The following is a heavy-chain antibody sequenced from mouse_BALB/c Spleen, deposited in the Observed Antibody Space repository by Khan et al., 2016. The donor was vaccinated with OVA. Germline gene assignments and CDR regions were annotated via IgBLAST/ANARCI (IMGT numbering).Heavy chain of an antibody. Sequence: QVQLKESGPGLVQPSQSLSITCTVSGFSLTSYGVHWVRQSPGKGLEWLGVIWSVGSTDYNAAFISRLNTSKDNSKSQAFFKMNSLQANDTAIYYCARNYDYDEGLAYWGQGTLVTVSA. J-gene: IGHJ3*01. CDR1: GFSLTSYG. V-gene: IGHV2-2*02. CDR2: IWSVGST. D-gene: IGHD2-4*01. CDR3: ARNYDYDEGLAY.